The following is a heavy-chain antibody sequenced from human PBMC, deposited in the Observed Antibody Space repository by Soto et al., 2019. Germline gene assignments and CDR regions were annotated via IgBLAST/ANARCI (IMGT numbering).Heavy chain of an antibody. V-gene: IGHV1-69*02. Sequence: QVQLVQSGAEVKKPGSSVKVSCKASGGTFSSYTISWVRQAPGQGLEWMGRIIPILGIANYAQKFQGRVTITVDKSTSTAYMELSSLRSEDTAVYYCASSRSQLERRGEWNWFDPWGQGTLVTVSS. CDR2: IIPILGIA. CDR3: ASSRSQLERRGEWNWFDP. D-gene: IGHD1-1*01. J-gene: IGHJ5*02. CDR1: GGTFSSYT.